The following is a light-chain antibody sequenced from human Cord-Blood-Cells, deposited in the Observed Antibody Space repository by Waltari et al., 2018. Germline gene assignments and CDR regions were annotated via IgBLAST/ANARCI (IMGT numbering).Light chain of an antibody. CDR3: QQSYSTPVT. Sequence: DIQMTQSPSSLSASVGDRVTITCLASQSISSYLNWYQQKPGKAPKLLSYAASSLQSGVPSRFSGSGSGTDFTLPISSLQPEDFATYDCQQSYSTPVTFGPGTKVDIK. CDR2: AAS. CDR1: QSISSY. V-gene: IGKV1-39*01. J-gene: IGKJ3*01.